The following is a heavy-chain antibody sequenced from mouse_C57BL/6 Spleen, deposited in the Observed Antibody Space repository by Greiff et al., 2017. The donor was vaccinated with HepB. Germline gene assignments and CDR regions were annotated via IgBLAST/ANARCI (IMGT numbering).Heavy chain of an antibody. CDR3: ARRGGSSPYFDV. Sequence: EVQLQQSGPELVKPGASVKIPCKASGYTFTDYNMDWVKQSHGKSLEWIGDINPNNGGTIYNQKFKGKATLTVDKSSSTAYMELRSLTSEDTAVYYCARRGGSSPYFDVWGTGTTVTVSS. D-gene: IGHD1-1*01. J-gene: IGHJ1*03. CDR2: INPNNGGT. V-gene: IGHV1-18*01. CDR1: GYTFTDYN.